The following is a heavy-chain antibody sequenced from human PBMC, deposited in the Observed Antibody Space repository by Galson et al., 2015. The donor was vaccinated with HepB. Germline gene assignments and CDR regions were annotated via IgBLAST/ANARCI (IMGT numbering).Heavy chain of an antibody. J-gene: IGHJ4*02. Sequence: SLRLSCAASGFTFSNYAMNWVRQAPGKGLEWVSAISGSDGSTYYADSVQGRFTISRDNSNNTLYLQMNSLRAEDTALYYCAKTRSGGVAAAANYWGQGTLVTVSS. CDR1: GFTFSNYA. D-gene: IGHD6-13*01. V-gene: IGHV3-23*01. CDR3: AKTRSGGVAAAANY. CDR2: ISGSDGST.